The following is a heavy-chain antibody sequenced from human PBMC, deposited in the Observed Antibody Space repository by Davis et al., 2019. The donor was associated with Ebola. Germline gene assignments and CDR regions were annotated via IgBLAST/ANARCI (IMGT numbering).Heavy chain of an antibody. CDR3: ARGAATFISGSTHSFDL. D-gene: IGHD1-7*01. CDR1: VYTFTDSY. Sequence: SVPVSLLASVYTFTDSYIHWLRQLPGDGLEWMGRVNPNSGATIYMPKFEGRVTMTRETSITTAYMELNRLESDDTAVYYCARGAATFISGSTHSFDLWGQGTMVTVSS. V-gene: IGHV1-2*06. CDR2: VNPNSGAT. J-gene: IGHJ3*01.